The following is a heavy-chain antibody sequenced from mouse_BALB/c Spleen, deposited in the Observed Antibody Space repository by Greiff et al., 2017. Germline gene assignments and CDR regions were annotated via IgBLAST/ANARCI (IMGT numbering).Heavy chain of an antibody. V-gene: IGHV5-6-4*01. D-gene: IGHD4-1*01. J-gene: IGHJ3*01. CDR1: GFTFSSYT. CDR3: TRHWDVRAWFAY. Sequence: EVKLMESGGGLVKPGGSLKLSCAASGFTFSSYTMSWVRQTPEKRLEWVATISSGGSYTYYPDSVKGRFTISRDNAKNTLYLQMSSLKSEDTAMYYCTRHWDVRAWFAYWGQGTLVTVSA. CDR2: ISSGGSYT.